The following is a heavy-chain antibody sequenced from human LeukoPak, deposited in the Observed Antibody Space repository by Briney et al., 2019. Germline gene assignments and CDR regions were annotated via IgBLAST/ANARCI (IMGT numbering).Heavy chain of an antibody. CDR3: ARELTGVYGY. CDR1: GFTFSSYS. J-gene: IGHJ4*02. V-gene: IGHV3-48*02. D-gene: IGHD7-27*01. Sequence: PGGSLRLSCAASGFTFSSYSMNWVRQAPGKGLECISYISSSSSTIYYADSVRGRFTISRDNAKNSLYLQMNSLRDEDTAVYYCARELTGVYGYWGQGTLVTVSS. CDR2: ISSSSSTI.